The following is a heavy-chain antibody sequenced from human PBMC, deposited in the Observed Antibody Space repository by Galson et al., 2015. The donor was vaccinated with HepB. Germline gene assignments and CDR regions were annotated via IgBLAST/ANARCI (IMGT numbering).Heavy chain of an antibody. CDR2: IIPIFGTA. J-gene: IGHJ4*02. V-gene: IGHV1-69*13. CDR1: GGTFSSYA. D-gene: IGHD6-19*01. Sequence: SVKVSCKASGGTFSSYAISWVRQAPRQGLEWMGGIIPIFGTANYAQKFQGRVTITADESTSTAYMELSSLRSEDTAVYYCAGGSIAVAAPDYWGQGTLVTVSS. CDR3: AGGSIAVAAPDY.